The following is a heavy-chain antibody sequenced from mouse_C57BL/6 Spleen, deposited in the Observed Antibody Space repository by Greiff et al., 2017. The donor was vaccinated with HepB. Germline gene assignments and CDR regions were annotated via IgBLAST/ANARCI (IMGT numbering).Heavy chain of an antibody. J-gene: IGHJ4*01. CDR1: GYTFTSYW. CDR3: AREAPFDVEAMDY. Sequence: QVQLQQSGAELAKPGASVKLSCKASGYTFTSYWMHWVKQRPGQGLEWIGYINPSSGYTKYNQKFKDKATLTADKSSSTAYMQLSSLTYEDSAVYYCAREAPFDVEAMDYWGQGTSVTVSS. V-gene: IGHV1-7*01. CDR2: INPSSGYT. D-gene: IGHD3-1*01.